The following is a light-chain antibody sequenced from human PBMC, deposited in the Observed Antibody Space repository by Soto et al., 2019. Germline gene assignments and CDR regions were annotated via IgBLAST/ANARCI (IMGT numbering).Light chain of an antibody. CDR1: HSISSY. Sequence: DVQRTQSPSTLSASVGDRVIISCRASHSISSYVTWYQQKPGKDPKLLIYKASNLESGVPSRFSGTGSGTEFTLTIRSLQPDDFAAYYCQQYNSIPWTFGQGTKVDIK. CDR3: QQYNSIPWT. V-gene: IGKV1-5*03. CDR2: KAS. J-gene: IGKJ1*01.